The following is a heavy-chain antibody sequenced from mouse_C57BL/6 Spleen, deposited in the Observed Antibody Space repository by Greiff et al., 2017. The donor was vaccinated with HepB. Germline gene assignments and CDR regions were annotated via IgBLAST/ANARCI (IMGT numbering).Heavy chain of an antibody. CDR3: ARSLDDYGGCFAY. CDR2: IDPSDSET. V-gene: IGHV1-52*01. CDR1: GYTFTSYW. J-gene: IGHJ3*01. D-gene: IGHD2-4*01. Sequence: QVQLQQPGAELVRPGSSVKLSCKASGYTFTSYWMHWVKQRPIQGLEWIGNIDPSDSETHYNQKFKDKATLTVDKSSSTAYMQLSSLTSEDSAVYYCARSLDDYGGCFAYWGQGTLVTVSA.